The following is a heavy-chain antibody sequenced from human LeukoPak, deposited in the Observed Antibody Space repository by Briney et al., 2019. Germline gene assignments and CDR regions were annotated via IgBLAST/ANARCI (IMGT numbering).Heavy chain of an antibody. CDR1: GYTFTGYY. D-gene: IGHD6-19*01. V-gene: IGHV1-2*06. Sequence: ASVKFSCKASGYTFTGYYMHWVRQAPGQGIEWMGRINPNIGGTNYAQKFQGRVTMTRDTSISTAYMELSRLRSDDTAVCYCARWGTWQWLVRDWFDPWGQGTLVTVSS. CDR3: ARWGTWQWLVRDWFDP. J-gene: IGHJ5*02. CDR2: INPNIGGT.